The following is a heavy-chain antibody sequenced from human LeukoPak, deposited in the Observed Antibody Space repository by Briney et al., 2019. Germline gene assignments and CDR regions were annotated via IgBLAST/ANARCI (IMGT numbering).Heavy chain of an antibody. D-gene: IGHD5-24*01. CDR2: MNPNSGNT. CDR3: ARGRRKRWLRWYYYYYMDV. Sequence: ASAKVSCKASGYTFTSYDINWVRQATGQGLEWMGWMNPNSGNTGYAQKFQGRVTMTRNTSISTAYMELSSLRSEDTAVYYCARGRRKRWLRWYYYYYMDVWGKGSTVTVSS. J-gene: IGHJ6*03. V-gene: IGHV1-8*01. CDR1: GYTFTSYD.